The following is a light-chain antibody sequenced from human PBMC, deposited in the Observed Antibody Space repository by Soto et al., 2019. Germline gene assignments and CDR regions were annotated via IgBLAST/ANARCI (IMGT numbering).Light chain of an antibody. CDR1: SSNIGSNT. Sequence: QSVLTQPPSASGTPGQRVTISCSGSSSNIGSNTVNWYQQLPGTAPKLLIYSNNTRPSGSPDRFSGSNSGTSASLAISGLQSEDEGEYYCSAWDDSLNGVVFGGGTKLTVL. CDR3: SAWDDSLNGVV. CDR2: SNN. J-gene: IGLJ2*01. V-gene: IGLV1-44*01.